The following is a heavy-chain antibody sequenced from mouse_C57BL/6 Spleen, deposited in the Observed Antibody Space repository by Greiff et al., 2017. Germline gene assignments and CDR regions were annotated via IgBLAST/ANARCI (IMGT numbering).Heavy chain of an antibody. V-gene: IGHV3-6*01. J-gene: IGHJ1*03. CDR2: ISYDGSN. Sequence: EVKLVESGPGLVKPSQSLSLTCSVTGYSITSGYYWNWIRQFPGNKLEWMGYISYDGSNNYNPSLKNRISITRDTSKNQFFLKLNSVTTEDTATYYCARGSYDYDGDWYFDVWGTGTTVTVSS. CDR1: GYSITSGYY. CDR3: ARGSYDYDGDWYFDV. D-gene: IGHD2-4*01.